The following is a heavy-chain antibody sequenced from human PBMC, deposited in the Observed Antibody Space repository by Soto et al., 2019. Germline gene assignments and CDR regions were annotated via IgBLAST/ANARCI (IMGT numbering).Heavy chain of an antibody. CDR1: GFSLSTSGMR. Sequence: SGPTLVNPTQTLTLTCTFSGFSLSTSGMRVSWIRQPPGKALEWLARIDWDDDKFYSTSLKTRLTISKDTSKNQVVLTMTNMDPVDTATYYCALDSSGYLDYYYYGMDVWGQGTTVTVSS. J-gene: IGHJ6*02. CDR2: IDWDDDK. CDR3: ALDSSGYLDYYYYGMDV. V-gene: IGHV2-70*04. D-gene: IGHD3-22*01.